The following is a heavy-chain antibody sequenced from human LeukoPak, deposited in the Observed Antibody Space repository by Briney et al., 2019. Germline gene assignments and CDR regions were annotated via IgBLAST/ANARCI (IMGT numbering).Heavy chain of an antibody. CDR3: AKDTVLRYLES. CDR2: ISWNSGSI. J-gene: IGHJ4*02. Sequence: GRSLRLSCAASGFTFDDYAMHWVRQAPGKGLEWVSGISWNSGSIGYADSVKGRFTISGDNAKNSLYLQMNSLRAEDTALYYCAKDTVLRYLESWGQGTLVTVSS. V-gene: IGHV3-9*01. D-gene: IGHD3-3*01. CDR1: GFTFDDYA.